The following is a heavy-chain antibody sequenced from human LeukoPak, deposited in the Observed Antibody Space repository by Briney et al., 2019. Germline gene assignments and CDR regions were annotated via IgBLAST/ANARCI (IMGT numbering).Heavy chain of an antibody. Sequence: PSETLSLTCAVYGGSFSGYYWSWIRQPPGKGLEWIGEINHSGSTNYNPSLKSRVTISVDTSKNQFSLKLSSVTAADTAVYYCACPHYGGRTRYYFDYWGQGTLVTVSS. CDR2: INHSGST. D-gene: IGHD4-23*01. CDR3: ACPHYGGRTRYYFDY. J-gene: IGHJ4*02. V-gene: IGHV4-34*01. CDR1: GGSFSGYY.